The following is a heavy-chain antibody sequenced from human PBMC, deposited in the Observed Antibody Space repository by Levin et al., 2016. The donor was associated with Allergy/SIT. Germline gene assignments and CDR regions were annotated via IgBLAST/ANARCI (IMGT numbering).Heavy chain of an antibody. D-gene: IGHD2-15*01. V-gene: IGHV4-31*03. CDR1: GGSISGGGYH. CDR3: AREDGYYFDV. CDR2: INYSGST. Sequence: SETLSLTCSVSGGSISGGGYHWSWIRQYPGKGLEWIGYINYSGSTYYNPSLKSRVTILRDKSKNQFSLRLSSVTAADTALYYCAREDGYYFDVWGQGSLVTVSS. J-gene: IGHJ4*02.